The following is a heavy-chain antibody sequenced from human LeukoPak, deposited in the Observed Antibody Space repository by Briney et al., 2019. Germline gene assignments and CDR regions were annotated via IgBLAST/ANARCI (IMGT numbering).Heavy chain of an antibody. J-gene: IGHJ4*02. CDR3: ARDCGGDCYRNDYYFDY. CDR2: IIPIFGTA. Sequence: SVKVSCKASGGTFSSYAISWVRQAPGQGLERMGRIIPIFGTANYAQKFQGRVTITADKSTSTAYTELSSLRSEDTAVYYCARDCGGDCYRNDYYFDYRGQGTLVTVSS. CDR1: GGTFSSYA. D-gene: IGHD2-21*02. V-gene: IGHV1-69*06.